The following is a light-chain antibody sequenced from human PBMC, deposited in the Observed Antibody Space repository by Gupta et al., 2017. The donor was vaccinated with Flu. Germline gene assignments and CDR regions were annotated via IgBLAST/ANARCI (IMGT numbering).Light chain of an antibody. V-gene: IGKV2-28*01. CDR1: QSLLHSNGFSS. Sequence: DIVLTQPPLSLPVNDGESASLSCRSSQSLLHSNGFSSLDWYLQKPGQSPQFLIYLGSNRDSGVPDRFSGSGSGTDFTLKISRVEAEDVGVYYCKQDLRPPQTFGQGTKVEIK. CDR3: KQDLRPPQT. CDR2: LGS. J-gene: IGKJ1*01.